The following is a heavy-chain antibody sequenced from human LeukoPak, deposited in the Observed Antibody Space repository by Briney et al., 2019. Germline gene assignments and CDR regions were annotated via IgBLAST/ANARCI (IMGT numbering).Heavy chain of an antibody. CDR2: IYYSGST. J-gene: IGHJ4*02. D-gene: IGHD2-15*01. V-gene: IGHV4-31*03. CDR3: ARSVVQTPQVRY. CDR1: GGSISSGGYY. Sequence: PSETLSLTCTVSGGSISSGGYYWSWIRQHPGKGLEWIGYIYYSGSTYYNPSLKSRVSISVDTSKNQFSLKLSSVTAADTAVYYCARSVVQTPQVRYWGQGTLVTVSS.